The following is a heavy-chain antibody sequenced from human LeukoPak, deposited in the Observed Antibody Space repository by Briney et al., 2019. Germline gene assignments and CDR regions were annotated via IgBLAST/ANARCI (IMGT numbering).Heavy chain of an antibody. D-gene: IGHD6-13*01. CDR2: MYYSGST. V-gene: IGHV4-39*01. J-gene: IGHJ3*02. Sequence: ASETLSLTCTVSGGSISSSSYYWGWIRQPPGKGLEWIGNMYYSGSTYYNPSLKSRVTISADTSKNQFSLKLNSVTAADTAVYYGARLNSGWWGGFDMWGKGTMVTVSP. CDR3: ARLNSGWWGGFDM. CDR1: GGSISSSSYY.